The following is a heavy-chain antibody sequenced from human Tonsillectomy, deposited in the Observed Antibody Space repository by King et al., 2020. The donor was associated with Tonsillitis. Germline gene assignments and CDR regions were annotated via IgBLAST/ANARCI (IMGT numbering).Heavy chain of an antibody. V-gene: IGHV3-23*04. CDR3: AKVWYYDFWSGYEIFDY. J-gene: IGHJ4*02. D-gene: IGHD3-3*01. Sequence: VQLVESGGGLVQPGGSLRLSCAASGFTFSSYAMSWVRQAPGKGLEWVSAISGSGGSTYYADSVKGRFTIPRDNSKNTLYLQMNSLRAEDTAVYYCAKVWYYDFWSGYEIFDYWGQGTLVTVSS. CDR1: GFTFSSYA. CDR2: ISGSGGST.